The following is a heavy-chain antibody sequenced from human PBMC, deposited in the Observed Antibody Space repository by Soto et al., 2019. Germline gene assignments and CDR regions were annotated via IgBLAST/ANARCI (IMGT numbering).Heavy chain of an antibody. D-gene: IGHD2-15*01. J-gene: IGHJ6*02. V-gene: IGHV4-59*01. CDR3: ARANDIVSCGMDV. CDR2: IYYSGST. CDR1: GGSISSYY. Sequence: QVQLQESGPGLVKPSETLSLTCTVSGGSISSYYWSWIRQPPGKGLEWIGYIYYSGSTNYNPSLKSRVTTSVATYKTQFALKLSSVTAADTAVYYCARANDIVSCGMDVWGQGTTVTVSS.